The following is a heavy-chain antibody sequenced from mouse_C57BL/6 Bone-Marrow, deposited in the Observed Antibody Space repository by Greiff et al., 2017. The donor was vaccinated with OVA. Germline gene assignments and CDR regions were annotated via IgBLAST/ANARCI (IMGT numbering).Heavy chain of an antibody. CDR1: GYTFTDYN. CDR2: INPNNGGT. CDR3: ARFRDYDGGGFAY. Sequence: VQLQQSGPELVKPGASVKIPCKASGYTFTDYNMDWVKQSHGKSLEWIGDINPNNGGTIYNQKFKGKATLTVDKSSSTAYMELRSLTSEDTAVYYCARFRDYDGGGFAYWGQGTLVTVSA. D-gene: IGHD2-4*01. V-gene: IGHV1-18*01. J-gene: IGHJ3*01.